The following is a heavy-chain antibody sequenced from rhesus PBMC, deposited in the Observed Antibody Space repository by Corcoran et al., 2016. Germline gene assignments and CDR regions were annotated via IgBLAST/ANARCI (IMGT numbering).Heavy chain of an antibody. D-gene: IGHD2-21*01. Sequence: QVQLQQWGEGLVKPSETLSLTCAVYGGSISRNYWSWIRQPPGKGLEWIGRIRSGGSTTYNPSLKSRVTISIDTSKNQFSLKLSSVTAADTAVYYCARHERKGSGYFDYWGQGVLVTVSS. J-gene: IGHJ4*01. V-gene: IGHV4-160*01. CDR1: GGSISRNY. CDR2: IRSGGST. CDR3: ARHERKGSGYFDY.